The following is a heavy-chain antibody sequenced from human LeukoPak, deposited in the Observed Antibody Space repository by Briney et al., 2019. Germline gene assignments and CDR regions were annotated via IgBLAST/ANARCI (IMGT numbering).Heavy chain of an antibody. V-gene: IGHV3-30-3*01. D-gene: IGHD5-24*01. J-gene: IGHJ4*02. CDR2: ISNDGVNK. CDR1: GFTFSSYA. Sequence: GSLRLSCAASGFTFSSYAMHWVRQAPGKGLEWVATISNDGVNKYYADSVKGRFTISRDNSKNTLYLQMNSLRAEDTAVYYCATLEMATPLDYWGQGTLVTVSS. CDR3: ATLEMATPLDY.